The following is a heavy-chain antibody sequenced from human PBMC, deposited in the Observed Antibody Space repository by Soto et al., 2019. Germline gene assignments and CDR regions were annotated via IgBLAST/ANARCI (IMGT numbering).Heavy chain of an antibody. CDR3: ARGSNDYGGHLQFDY. V-gene: IGHV1-69*13. CDR1: GGTFSSYA. J-gene: IGHJ4*02. CDR2: IIPIFGTA. Sequence: SVKVSCKASGGTFSSYAISWVRQAPGQGLEWMGGIIPIFGTANYAQKFQGRVTITADESTSTAYMELSSLRSEDTAVYYCARGSNDYGGHLQFDYWGQATLVTVSS. D-gene: IGHD4-17*01.